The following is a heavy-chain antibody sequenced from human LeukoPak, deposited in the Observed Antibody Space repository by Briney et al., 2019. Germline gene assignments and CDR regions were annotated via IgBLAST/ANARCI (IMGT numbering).Heavy chain of an antibody. D-gene: IGHD5-12*01. V-gene: IGHV1-8*03. CDR3: ARVYGYSGYGLGY. J-gene: IGHJ4*02. Sequence: VASVKVSCKASGYTFTSYDINWVRQATGQGLEWMGWMNPNSGNTGYAQKFQGRVTITRNTSISTAYMELSSLRSEDTAVYYCARVYGYSGYGLGYWGQGTLVTVSS. CDR1: GYTFTSYD. CDR2: MNPNSGNT.